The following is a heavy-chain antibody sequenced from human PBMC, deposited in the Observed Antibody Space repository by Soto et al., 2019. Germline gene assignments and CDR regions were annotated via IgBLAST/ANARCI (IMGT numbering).Heavy chain of an antibody. Sequence: QVQLVQSGAEVKKPGSSVKVSCKASGDTFSFYSINWVRQPPGLGLEWMGRINPILRMSNYAQRFQGRVTMTADKSTSTAYMELSSLRSEDTAMYYCASSYGSGYRAFDYWGQGALVTVSS. CDR1: GDTFSFYS. V-gene: IGHV1-69*02. J-gene: IGHJ4*02. CDR2: INPILRMS. CDR3: ASSYGSGYRAFDY. D-gene: IGHD3-10*01.